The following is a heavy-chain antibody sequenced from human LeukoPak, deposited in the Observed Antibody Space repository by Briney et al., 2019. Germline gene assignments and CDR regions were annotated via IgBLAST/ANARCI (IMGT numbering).Heavy chain of an antibody. CDR1: GGSISSYY. CDR2: IYYSGST. Sequence: SETLSLTCTVSGGSISSYYWSWIRQPPGKGLEWIGYIYYSGSTSYNPSLKSRVTISVDTSKNQFSLKLSSVTAADTAVYYCARVIGAYYFDYWGQGTLVTVSS. D-gene: IGHD1-26*01. CDR3: ARVIGAYYFDY. V-gene: IGHV4-59*01. J-gene: IGHJ4*02.